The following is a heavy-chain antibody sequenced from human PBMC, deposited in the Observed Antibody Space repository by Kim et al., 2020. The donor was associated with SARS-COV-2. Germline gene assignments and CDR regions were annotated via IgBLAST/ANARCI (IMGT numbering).Heavy chain of an antibody. CDR1: GGSISSYY. V-gene: IGHV4-59*13. CDR2: IYYSGST. CDR3: ARGGGTVTKGYYYGMDV. J-gene: IGHJ6*02. Sequence: SETLSLTCTVSGGSISSYYWSWIRQPPGKGLEWIGYIYYSGSTNYNPSLKSRVTISVDTSKNQFSLKLSSVTAADTAVYYCARGGGTVTKGYYYGMDVWGQGTTVTVSS. D-gene: IGHD4-17*01.